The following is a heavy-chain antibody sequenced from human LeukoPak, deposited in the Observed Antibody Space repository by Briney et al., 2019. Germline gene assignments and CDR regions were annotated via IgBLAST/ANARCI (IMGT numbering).Heavy chain of an antibody. CDR1: GFTFDDYA. D-gene: IGHD1-26*01. V-gene: IGHV3-20*04. J-gene: IGHJ4*02. Sequence: GGSLRLSCAASGFTFDDYAMTWVRQAPGKGLEWVSGLNWNGDNTGYADSVKGRFTISRDNAKNSLYLQMNSLRAEDTALYYCARDLVGATTDWGQGTLVTVSS. CDR3: ARDLVGATTD. CDR2: LNWNGDNT.